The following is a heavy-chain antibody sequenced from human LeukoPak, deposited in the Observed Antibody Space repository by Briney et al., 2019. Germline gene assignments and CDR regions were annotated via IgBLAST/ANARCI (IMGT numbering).Heavy chain of an antibody. V-gene: IGHV1-69*01. J-gene: IGHJ5*02. CDR3: ARSSRDYSPLGDWFDP. Sequence: ASVKVSYKASGGTFSSYAISWDRQAPGQGLEWMGGIIPIFGTANYAQKFQGRVTITADESTSTAYMELSSLRSEDTAVYYCARSSRDYSPLGDWFDPWGQGTLVTVSS. D-gene: IGHD4-11*01. CDR1: GGTFSSYA. CDR2: IIPIFGTA.